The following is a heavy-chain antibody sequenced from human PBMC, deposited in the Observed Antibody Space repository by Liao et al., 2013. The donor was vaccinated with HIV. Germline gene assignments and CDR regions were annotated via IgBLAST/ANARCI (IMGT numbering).Heavy chain of an antibody. Sequence: QLQLQESGAGLVKPSQTLSLTCAVSGGAISSGGYSWNWIRQPPGKGLEWIGYIYHSGRSSYNPSLKSRVTISVDRSKNHFSLQLKSVTPADTAVYYCAREGYYYQMYNPFDIWGQGTKVTVSS. V-gene: IGHV4-30-2*01. CDR2: IYHSGRS. CDR1: GGAISSGGYS. CDR3: AREGYYYQMYNPFDI. D-gene: IGHD3-10*01. J-gene: IGHJ3*02.